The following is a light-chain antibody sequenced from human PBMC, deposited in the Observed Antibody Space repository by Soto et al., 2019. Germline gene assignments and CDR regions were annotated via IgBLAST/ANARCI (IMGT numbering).Light chain of an antibody. V-gene: IGKV1-5*01. CDR2: GAS. J-gene: IGKJ1*01. CDR3: LQDINYPWT. CDR1: QSISNW. Sequence: IQMTQSPSTLPSSLGDRVTITCRASQSISNWLAWYQQKPGKPPKLLIYGASNLQSGVPPRFSGSGSGTDFTLAISSLKTEDAATYYCLQDINYPWTFGQGTKVDIK.